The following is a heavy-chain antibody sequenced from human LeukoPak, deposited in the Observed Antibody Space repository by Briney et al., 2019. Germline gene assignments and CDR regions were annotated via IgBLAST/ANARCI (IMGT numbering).Heavy chain of an antibody. Sequence: ASVKVSYKASGYTFTSYYMHWVRQAPGQGLEWMGIINPSGGSTSYAQKFQGRVTMTRDTSTSTVYMELSSLRSEDTAVYYCARVVLPHGGGNSFHYYYYGMDVWGQGTTVTVSS. CDR2: INPSGGST. CDR1: GYTFTSYY. D-gene: IGHD4-23*01. CDR3: ARVVLPHGGGNSFHYYYYGMDV. J-gene: IGHJ6*02. V-gene: IGHV1-46*01.